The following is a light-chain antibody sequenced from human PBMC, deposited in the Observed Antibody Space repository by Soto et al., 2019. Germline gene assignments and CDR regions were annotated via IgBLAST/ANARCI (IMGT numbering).Light chain of an antibody. Sequence: DIQLTQSPSFLSASVGDRVTITCRASQGISSYLAWYQQKPGKAPNLLIYAASTLQSGDPSRFSGTRSGTEFTLTISSLQPEDFATYYCQQLYSFPYTFGQGTKLEIK. CDR1: QGISSY. CDR2: AAS. V-gene: IGKV1-9*01. CDR3: QQLYSFPYT. J-gene: IGKJ2*01.